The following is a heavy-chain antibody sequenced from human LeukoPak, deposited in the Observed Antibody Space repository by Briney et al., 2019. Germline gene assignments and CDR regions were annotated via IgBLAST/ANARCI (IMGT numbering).Heavy chain of an antibody. V-gene: IGHV3-23*01. CDR1: GFTFSSYA. Sequence: GGSLRLSCAASGFTFSSYAMSWVRQAPGKGLEWVSAISGSGGSTYYADSVKGRFTISRDNSKNTLYLQMNSLRAGDTAVYYCAKLTYDFWSGYSHYFDYWGQGTLVTVSS. J-gene: IGHJ4*02. CDR2: ISGSGGST. CDR3: AKLTYDFWSGYSHYFDY. D-gene: IGHD3-3*01.